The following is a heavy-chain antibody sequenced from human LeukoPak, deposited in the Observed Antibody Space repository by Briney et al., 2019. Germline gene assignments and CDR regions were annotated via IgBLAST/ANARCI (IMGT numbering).Heavy chain of an antibody. V-gene: IGHV3-30*18. Sequence: PGRSLRLSCAASGFTFSSYGMHWVRQAPGKGLEWVAVISYDGSNKYYADSVKGRFTISRDNSKNTLYLQMNSLRAEDTAVYYCAKPSFTYYYDSRGYYPLDYWGQGTLVTVSS. CDR1: GFTFSSYG. CDR2: ISYDGSNK. J-gene: IGHJ4*02. CDR3: AKPSFTYYYDSRGYYPLDY. D-gene: IGHD3-22*01.